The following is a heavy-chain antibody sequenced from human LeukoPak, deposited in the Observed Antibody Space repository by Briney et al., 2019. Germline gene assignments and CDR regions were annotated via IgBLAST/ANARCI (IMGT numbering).Heavy chain of an antibody. D-gene: IGHD3-22*01. CDR1: GGTFSSYA. Sequence: ASVKVSCKASGGTFSSYAISWVRQAPGQGLEWMGGIIPIFGTANYAQKFQGRVTITTDESTSTAYMELSSLRSEDTAVYYCARSRRRVVTMIVVAHKNWFDPWGQGTLVTVSS. V-gene: IGHV1-69*05. CDR2: IIPIFGTA. CDR3: ARSRRRVVTMIVVAHKNWFDP. J-gene: IGHJ5*02.